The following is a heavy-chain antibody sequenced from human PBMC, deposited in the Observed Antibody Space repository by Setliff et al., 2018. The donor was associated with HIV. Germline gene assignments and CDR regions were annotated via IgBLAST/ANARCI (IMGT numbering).Heavy chain of an antibody. V-gene: IGHV4-34*01. CDR1: GQSISGYY. CDR2: INHGGDT. D-gene: IGHD2-21*02. Sequence: SETLSLTCAVYGQSISGYYWSWIRQTPGKGLEWIGEINHGGDTNYNPSLKSRVTISVGSSYNHFSLKLNSVTAADTAVYYCAITIVGVTTEMYWGQGTLVTVSS. J-gene: IGHJ4*02. CDR3: AITIVGVTTEMY.